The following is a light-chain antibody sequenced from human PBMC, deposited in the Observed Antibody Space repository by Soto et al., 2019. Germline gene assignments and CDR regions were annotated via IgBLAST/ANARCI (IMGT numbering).Light chain of an antibody. Sequence: DLQLTQSPSFLSASVGDIVTITCRASQGISSYLAWCQQKPGKAPKLLIYAAANLQSGVPSRFSGSESGTEFTLTSRSLQPEDFATYYCQQLNSYPPWTFGQGPQVAS. CDR1: QGISSY. V-gene: IGKV1-9*01. CDR3: QQLNSYPPWT. CDR2: AAA. J-gene: IGKJ1*01.